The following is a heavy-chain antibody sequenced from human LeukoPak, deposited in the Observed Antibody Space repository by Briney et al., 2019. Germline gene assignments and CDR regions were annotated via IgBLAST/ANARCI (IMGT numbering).Heavy chain of an antibody. CDR2: INHSGST. Sequence: SETLSLTCAVYGGSFSGYYWSWIRQPPGKGLEWIGEINHSGSTNYNPSLKSRVTISVDTSKNQFSLKLSSVTAADTAVYYCARHMATAGTSGNAFDIWGQGTMVTVSS. D-gene: IGHD6-13*01. CDR3: ARHMATAGTSGNAFDI. V-gene: IGHV4-34*01. CDR1: GGSFSGYY. J-gene: IGHJ3*02.